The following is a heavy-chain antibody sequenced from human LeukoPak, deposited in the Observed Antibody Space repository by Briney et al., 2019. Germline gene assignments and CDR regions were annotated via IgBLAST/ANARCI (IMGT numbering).Heavy chain of an antibody. D-gene: IGHD2-2*01. CDR2: IYTSGGT. V-gene: IGHV4-61*02. J-gene: IGHJ6*03. CDR1: GGSISSGSYN. Sequence: PSQTLSLTCTVSGGSISSGSYNWSWIRQPAGKGLEWIGRIYTSGGTNYNPSLKSRVTISVDTSKNQFSLKLSSVTAADTAVYYCARSRGVVPAATSHYYYYYMDVWGKGTTVTVSS. CDR3: ARSRGVVPAATSHYYYYYMDV.